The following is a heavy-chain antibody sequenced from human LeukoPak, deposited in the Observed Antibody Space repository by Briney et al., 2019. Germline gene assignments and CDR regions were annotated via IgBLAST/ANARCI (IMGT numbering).Heavy chain of an antibody. CDR2: INHSGST. CDR3: ARGFLSPRPRYYMDV. D-gene: IGHD2/OR15-2a*01. J-gene: IGHJ6*03. V-gene: IGHV4-34*01. Sequence: PSETLSLTCAVYSGSFSGYYWSWIRQPPGKGLEWIGEINHSGSTNYNPSLKSRVTISVDTSKNQFSLKLSSVTAADTAVYYCARGFLSPRPRYYMDVWGKGTTVTVSS. CDR1: SGSFSGYY.